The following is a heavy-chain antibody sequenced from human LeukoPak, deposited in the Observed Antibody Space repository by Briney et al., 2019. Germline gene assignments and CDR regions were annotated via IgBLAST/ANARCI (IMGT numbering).Heavy chain of an antibody. V-gene: IGHV3-48*04. CDR3: AELGITMIGGV. J-gene: IGHJ6*04. CDR1: GFTFSDYG. CDR2: ISSSGSTI. Sequence: QPEGSLRLSCAASGFTFSDYGMNWVRQAPGKGLEWVSYISSSGSTIYYADSVKGRFTISRDNAKNSLYLQMNSLRAEDTAVYYCAELGITMIGGVWGKGTTVTISS. D-gene: IGHD3-10*02.